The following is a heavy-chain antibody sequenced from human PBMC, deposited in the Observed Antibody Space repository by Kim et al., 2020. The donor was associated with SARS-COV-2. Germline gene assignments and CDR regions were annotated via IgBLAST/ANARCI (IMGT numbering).Heavy chain of an antibody. J-gene: IGHJ1*01. CDR2: ISYDGSNK. CDR1: GFTFSSYG. CDR3: AREMGYCSGGSCHRTAYFQD. D-gene: IGHD2-15*01. V-gene: IGHV3-33*05. Sequence: GGSLRLSCAASGFTFSSYGMHWVRQAPGKGLEWVAVISYDGSNKYYADSVKGRFTISRDNSKNTLYLQMNSLRAEDTAVYYCAREMGYCSGGSCHRTAYFQDWGQGTLVTVSS.